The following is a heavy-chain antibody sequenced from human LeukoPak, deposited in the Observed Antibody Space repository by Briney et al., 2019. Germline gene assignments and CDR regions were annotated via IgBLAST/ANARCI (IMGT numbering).Heavy chain of an antibody. CDR1: GYRFTYDW. Sequence: GESLKISCRVSGYRFTYDWIGWVRQMPGKGLERVGIIYPDDSDTRYSPSFEGQVTISADKSINTAFLQWSSLKASDIAMYYCATSTFGGGYYYYYMDVWGMGTSVIVSS. V-gene: IGHV5-51*01. D-gene: IGHD3-16*01. CDR2: IYPDDSDT. J-gene: IGHJ6*03. CDR3: ATSTFGGGYYYYYMDV.